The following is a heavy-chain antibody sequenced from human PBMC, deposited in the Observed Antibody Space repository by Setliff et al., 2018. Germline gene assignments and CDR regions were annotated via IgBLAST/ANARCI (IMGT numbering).Heavy chain of an antibody. CDR3: ARGGGYGSGGSFHNAPFDY. V-gene: IGHV4-38-2*02. Sequence: SETLSLTCNVSGDSISSTYHWGWIRQSPGKGLEWIGTINHSGSTYYNPSLESRVTISIDKPNKQSSLELRSLTAADTALYYCARGGGYGSGGSFHNAPFDYWGQGMLVTVSS. CDR1: GDSISSTYH. CDR2: INHSGST. D-gene: IGHD3-10*01. J-gene: IGHJ4*02.